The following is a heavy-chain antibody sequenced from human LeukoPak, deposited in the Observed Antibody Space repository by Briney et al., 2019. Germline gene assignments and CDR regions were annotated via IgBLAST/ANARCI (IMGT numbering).Heavy chain of an antibody. CDR1: GGSISSGGYY. J-gene: IGHJ4*02. D-gene: IGHD1-1*01. V-gene: IGHV4-31*03. Sequence: SETLSLTCTVSGGSISSGGYYWSWIRQHPGKGLEWIGYIYYSGSTYYNPSLKSRVTISVDTSKNQFSLKLSSVTAADTAVYYCARGMLGTTTTFDYWGQGTLVTVSS. CDR2: IYYSGST. CDR3: ARGMLGTTTTFDY.